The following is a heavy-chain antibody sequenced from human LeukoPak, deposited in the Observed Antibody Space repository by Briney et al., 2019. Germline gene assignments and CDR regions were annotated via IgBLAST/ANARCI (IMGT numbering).Heavy chain of an antibody. V-gene: IGHV1-69*13. D-gene: IGHD2-2*02. CDR2: IIPIFGTS. J-gene: IGHJ5*02. CDR1: RGTFSSYA. Sequence: ASVKVSCKASRGTFSSYAISWVRQAPGQGLEWMGGIIPIFGTSIYAQKFQGRVTITADESTSTAFMELSSLISEDTAVYYCARDRPGRHCSSTRCYTASPFDPWGQGTLVTVSS. CDR3: ARDRPGRHCSSTRCYTASPFDP.